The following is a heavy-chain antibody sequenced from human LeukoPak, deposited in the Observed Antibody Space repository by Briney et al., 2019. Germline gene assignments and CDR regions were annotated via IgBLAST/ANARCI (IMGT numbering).Heavy chain of an antibody. D-gene: IGHD6-19*01. CDR1: GFTFKTYA. CDR3: ARDAITSGWFDAYDM. V-gene: IGHV3-64*01. J-gene: IGHJ3*02. Sequence: GGSLRLSCTASGFTFKTYAMHWVRQAPGRGLEYVSSITTDGTTTYHANSVKGRFTISRDNSKNTLYLQMGSVRVEDMALYYCARDAITSGWFDAYDMWGQGTMVTVSS. CDR2: ITTDGTTT.